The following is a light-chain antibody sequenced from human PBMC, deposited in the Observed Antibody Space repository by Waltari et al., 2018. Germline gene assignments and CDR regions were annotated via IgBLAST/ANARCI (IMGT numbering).Light chain of an antibody. J-gene: IGKJ1*01. CDR2: GAS. V-gene: IGKV3-15*01. CDR3: QQYNNWPPWT. Sequence: EIVXTQSPATLSVSPGERAXXSCRASQSVSSNLAWYQQKPGQAPRLLIYGASTRATGIPARFSGSGSGTEFTLTISSLQSEDFAVYYCQQYNNWPPWTFGQGTKVEIK. CDR1: QSVSSN.